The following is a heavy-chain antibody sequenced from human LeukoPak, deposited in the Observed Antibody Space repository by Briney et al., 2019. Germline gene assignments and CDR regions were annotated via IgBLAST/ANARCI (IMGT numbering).Heavy chain of an antibody. Sequence: SETLSLTCTVSGGSFNSNSYYWVRVRQTPGLEPVWTGSICYAGSTFYNPSLKSRLTMSVETSKNHFSLKLKSVIAADTAVYYCARVRGTSELDSWGQGTVVTVAS. V-gene: IGHV4-39*07. CDR3: ARVRGTSELDS. D-gene: IGHD6-25*01. J-gene: IGHJ5*01. CDR2: ICYAGST. CDR1: GGSFNSNSYY.